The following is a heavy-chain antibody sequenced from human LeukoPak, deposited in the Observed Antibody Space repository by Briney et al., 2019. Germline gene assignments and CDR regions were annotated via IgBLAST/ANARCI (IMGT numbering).Heavy chain of an antibody. CDR1: GYTFTGYY. CDR3: AREYDFWSGYYGYFDY. Sequence: ASVKVSCKASGYTFTGYYMHWVRQAPGQGLEWMGRINPNSGGTNYAQKFQGRVTMTRDTSISTAYMELSRLRSDDTAVYYCAREYDFWSGYYGYFDYWGQGTLGTVSS. J-gene: IGHJ4*02. CDR2: INPNSGGT. V-gene: IGHV1-2*06. D-gene: IGHD3-3*01.